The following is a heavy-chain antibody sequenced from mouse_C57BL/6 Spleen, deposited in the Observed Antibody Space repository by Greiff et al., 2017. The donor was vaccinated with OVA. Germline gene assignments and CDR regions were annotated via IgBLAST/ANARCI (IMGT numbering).Heavy chain of an antibody. CDR1: PSPSTTYR. CDR2: IYPGSGST. J-gene: IGHJ1*03. CDR3: ARSDYSNPWYFDV. V-gene: IGHV1-55*01. D-gene: IGHD2-5*01. Sequence: SPSPSTTYRTTWVKQRPGQGLEWIGAIYPGSGSTNYNEKVKSKATLTVDRSSSPAYMQLSSLTSEDSAVYYCARSDYSNPWYFDVWGTGTTVTVSS.